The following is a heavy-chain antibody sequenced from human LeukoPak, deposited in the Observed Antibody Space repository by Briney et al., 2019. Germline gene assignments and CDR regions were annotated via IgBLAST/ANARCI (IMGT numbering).Heavy chain of an antibody. CDR3: AKDIRD. J-gene: IGHJ4*02. V-gene: IGHV3-23*01. Sequence: GGSLRLSCAASGFTFDDFPMHWVRQQPGKGLEWVSAISGSGGSTYYADSVKGRFTISRDNSKNTLYLQMNSLRAEDTAVYYCAKDIRDWGQGTLVTVSS. D-gene: IGHD5-24*01. CDR1: GFTFDDFP. CDR2: ISGSGGST.